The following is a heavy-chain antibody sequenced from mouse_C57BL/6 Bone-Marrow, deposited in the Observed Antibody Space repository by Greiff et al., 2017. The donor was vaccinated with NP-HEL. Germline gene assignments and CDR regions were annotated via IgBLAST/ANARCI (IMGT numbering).Heavy chain of an antibody. Sequence: QVQLQQSGAELVKPGASVKMSCKASGYTFTSYWITWVKQRPGQGLEWIGDIYPGSGSTNYNEKFKSKATLTVDTSSSTAYMQLSSLTSEDSAVYYCARSYYGYDVWDWFAYWGQGTLVTVSA. CDR2: IYPGSGST. J-gene: IGHJ3*01. D-gene: IGHD2-2*01. V-gene: IGHV1-55*01. CDR1: GYTFTSYW. CDR3: ARSYYGYDVWDWFAY.